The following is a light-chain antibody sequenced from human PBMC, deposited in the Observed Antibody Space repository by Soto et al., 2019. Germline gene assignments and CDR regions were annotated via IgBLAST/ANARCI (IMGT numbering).Light chain of an antibody. CDR1: SSNIGNNA. J-gene: IGLJ3*02. Sequence: VVTQPPSASGTPGQRVTISCSGSSSNIGNNAVNWYQQFPGTAPKLLIYDNIQRPSGVPDRFSGSKSGTSASLAISGLQSEDEADYYCAAWGDNLNGWVFGGGTKLTVL. V-gene: IGLV1-44*01. CDR3: AAWGDNLNGWV. CDR2: DNI.